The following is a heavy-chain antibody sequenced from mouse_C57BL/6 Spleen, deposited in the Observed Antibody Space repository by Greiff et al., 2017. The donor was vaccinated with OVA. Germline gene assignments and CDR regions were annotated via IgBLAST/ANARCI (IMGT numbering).Heavy chain of an antibody. CDR1: GYTFTSYW. CDR3: AIAITTVKGGYFDV. V-gene: IGHV1-59*01. J-gene: IGHJ1*03. CDR2: IDPSDSYT. D-gene: IGHD1-1*01. Sequence: QVQLQQPGAELVRPGPSVKLSCKASGYTFTSYWMHWVKQRPGQGLEWIGVIDPSDSYTNYNQKFKGKATLTVDTSSSTAYMQLSSLTSEDSAVYYCAIAITTVKGGYFDVWGTGTTVTVSS.